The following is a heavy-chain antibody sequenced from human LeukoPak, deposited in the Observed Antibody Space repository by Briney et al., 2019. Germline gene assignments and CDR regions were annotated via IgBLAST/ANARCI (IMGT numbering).Heavy chain of an antibody. Sequence: SETLSLTCTVSGGSINSGNYYWTWIRQPAGKRLEYIGRIYTSGAISYSPSLKSRVIISADTSKNQISLKLNSVTAADTAVYYCAAMIGYFDYWGQGIRVTVSS. J-gene: IGHJ4*02. D-gene: IGHD3-22*01. CDR1: GGSINSGNYY. V-gene: IGHV4-61*02. CDR3: AAMIGYFDY. CDR2: IYTSGAI.